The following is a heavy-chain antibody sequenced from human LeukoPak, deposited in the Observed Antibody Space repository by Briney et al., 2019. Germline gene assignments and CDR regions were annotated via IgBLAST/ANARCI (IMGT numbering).Heavy chain of an antibody. J-gene: IGHJ4*02. CDR2: INPSGGST. CDR1: GYTFTSYY. V-gene: IGHV1-46*01. Sequence: ASVKVSCKASGYTFTSYYMHWVRQAPGQGLEWMGIINPSGGSTSYAQKFQGRVTMTRNTSISTAYMELSSLRSEDTAVYYCARATYYGSGSYYFDYWGQGTLVTVSS. D-gene: IGHD3-10*01. CDR3: ARATYYGSGSYYFDY.